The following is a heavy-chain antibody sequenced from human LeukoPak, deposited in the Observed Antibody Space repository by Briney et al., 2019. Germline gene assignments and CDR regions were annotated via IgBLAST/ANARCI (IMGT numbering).Heavy chain of an antibody. J-gene: IGHJ4*02. CDR3: ARVKNSSGWKVDY. CDR2: IYYSGST. D-gene: IGHD6-19*01. V-gene: IGHV4-59*01. Sequence: PSETLSLTCTVSGGSISSYYWSWIRQPPGKGLEWIGYIYYSGSTTYNPSLKSRVTMSVDTSKNQLSLKVNSMTAADTAVNYCARVKNSSGWKVDYWGQGTLVTVSS. CDR1: GGSISSYY.